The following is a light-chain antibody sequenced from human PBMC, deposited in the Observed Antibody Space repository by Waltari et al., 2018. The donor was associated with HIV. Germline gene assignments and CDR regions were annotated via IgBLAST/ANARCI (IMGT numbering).Light chain of an antibody. V-gene: IGLV3-21*04. CDR1: NIGSKN. Sequence: SYVVSQPHSESVAPGQTAVITCGGNNIGSKNVQWYQQKPGQAPVLVIYYDFDRPSGIPERLSGSSSGNTATLTIRRVEAGDEADYYCQVWDSTTDHVIFGGGTKLTVL. CDR2: YDF. J-gene: IGLJ2*01. CDR3: QVWDSTTDHVI.